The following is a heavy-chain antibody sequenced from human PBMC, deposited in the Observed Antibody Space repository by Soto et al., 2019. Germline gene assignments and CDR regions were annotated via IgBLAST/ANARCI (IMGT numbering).Heavy chain of an antibody. V-gene: IGHV1-2*02. CDR1: GYTFTSYY. J-gene: IGHJ6*02. D-gene: IGHD2-2*01. CDR3: AGGIVVVPAATVGLDV. Sequence: ASVKVSCKASGYTFTSYYMHWVRQAPGQGLEWMGWINPNSGGTNYAQKFQGRVTMTRDTSISTAYMELSRLRSDDTAVYYCAGGIVVVPAATVGLDVWGQGTTVTVSS. CDR2: INPNSGGT.